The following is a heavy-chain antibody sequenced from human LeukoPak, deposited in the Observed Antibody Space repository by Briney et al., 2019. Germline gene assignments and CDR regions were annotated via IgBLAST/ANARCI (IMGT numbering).Heavy chain of an antibody. CDR1: GGSFSGYY. CDR2: INHSGST. D-gene: IGHD3-3*01. CDR3: GRDPSGYYPYFDY. Sequence: SETLSLTCAVYGGSFSGYYWSWVRQPPGKGLEWIGEINHSGSTNYNPSLKSRVTISVVTSKNQFSLKLSSGTAADTAVYYCGRDPSGYYPYFDYWGQGTLGTVSS. V-gene: IGHV4-34*01. J-gene: IGHJ4*02.